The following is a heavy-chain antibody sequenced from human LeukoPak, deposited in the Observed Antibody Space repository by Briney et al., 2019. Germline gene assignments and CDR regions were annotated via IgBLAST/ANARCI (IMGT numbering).Heavy chain of an antibody. D-gene: IGHD3-16*01. Sequence: GGSLRLSCAASGFIVSSSHLSWVRQAPGKGLELVSVIYSAGNTYYANYVEGRFTISRDNIKKTVCLQMNSLRAEDTAVYYCARSPRGMDWGQGTLVTVSS. J-gene: IGHJ4*02. CDR2: IYSAGNT. CDR1: GFIVSSSH. V-gene: IGHV3-53*01. CDR3: ARSPRGMD.